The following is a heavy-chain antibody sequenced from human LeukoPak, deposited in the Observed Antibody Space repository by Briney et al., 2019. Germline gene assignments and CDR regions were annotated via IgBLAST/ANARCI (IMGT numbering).Heavy chain of an antibody. CDR2: IRQDGGEK. V-gene: IGHV3-7*05. J-gene: IGHJ4*02. D-gene: IGHD3-3*01. CDR3: SEISSVDSWSPFDY. Sequence: GGSLGLSRTASGFTFSSYWMSWVRRPPGKGLEWVANIRQDGGEKYYLDSVRGRFTISRDNAKSSLYLQMNPLRAEDTAVYYCSEISSVDSWSPFDYWGQGTLVTVFS. CDR1: GFTFSSYW.